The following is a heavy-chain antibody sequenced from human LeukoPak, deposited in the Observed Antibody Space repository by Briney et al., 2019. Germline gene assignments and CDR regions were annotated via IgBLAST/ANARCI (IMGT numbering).Heavy chain of an antibody. V-gene: IGHV4-34*01. Sequence: SETLSLTCAAYGGSFSGYYWGWIRQPPGKGLEWIGEINHRGTTNYNPSLKSRVTISVDTSKNQFSLKLSSVTAADTAVYYCARPAVAGTIDYWGQGTLVTVSS. CDR3: ARPAVAGTIDY. CDR2: INHRGTT. D-gene: IGHD6-19*01. CDR1: GGSFSGYY. J-gene: IGHJ4*02.